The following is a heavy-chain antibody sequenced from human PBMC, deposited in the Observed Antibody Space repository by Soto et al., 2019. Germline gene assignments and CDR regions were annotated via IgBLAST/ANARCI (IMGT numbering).Heavy chain of an antibody. CDR3: AHRRGDYYDSSGYYDY. D-gene: IGHD3-22*01. V-gene: IGHV2-5*01. CDR2: IYWNDDK. CDR1: GFSLSTSGVG. Sequence: QITLKESGPTLVKPTQTLTLTCTFSGFSLSTSGVGVGWIRQPPGKALEWLALIYWNDDKRYSPSLKSRLTITKDTSKNQVVLTMTNMDPVDTATYYCAHRRGDYYDSSGYYDYWGQGTLVTVSS. J-gene: IGHJ4*02.